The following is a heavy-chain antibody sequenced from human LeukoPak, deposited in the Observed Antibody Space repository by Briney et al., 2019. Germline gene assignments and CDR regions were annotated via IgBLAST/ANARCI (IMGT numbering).Heavy chain of an antibody. Sequence: GGSLRLACAASGFTFTTSWMHWFRQAPGKGLVWVSRIESDGTSTTYADSVKGRFTISRDNAKSTLYPQMNSLRAEDTAVYYCARDQYSSTWYRGAFDVWGQGTMVSVSS. CDR3: ARDQYSSTWYRGAFDV. D-gene: IGHD6-13*01. V-gene: IGHV3-74*01. CDR2: IESDGTST. J-gene: IGHJ3*01. CDR1: GFTFTTSW.